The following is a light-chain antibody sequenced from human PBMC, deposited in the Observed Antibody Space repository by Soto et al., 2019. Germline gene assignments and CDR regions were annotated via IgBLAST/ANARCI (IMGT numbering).Light chain of an antibody. CDR2: GAS. CDR1: QSVSSN. CDR3: QQRSNWPQGIT. Sequence: DIVMTQSPATLSVSPGERTIISCRASQSVSSNLAWYQQKPGQAPRLLIYGASTRATDIPPRFSGSGSGTEFTLTIYSLKSEDFAVYYCQQRSNWPQGITFGQGTRLEIK. V-gene: IGKV3-15*01. J-gene: IGKJ5*01.